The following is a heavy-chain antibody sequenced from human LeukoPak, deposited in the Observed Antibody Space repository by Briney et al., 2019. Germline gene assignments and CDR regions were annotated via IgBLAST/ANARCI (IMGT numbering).Heavy chain of an antibody. J-gene: IGHJ4*02. CDR3: ARLVVGVVPAATHGIDY. D-gene: IGHD2-2*01. CDR1: GGSFSGYY. CDR2: INHSGST. V-gene: IGHV4-34*01. Sequence: SETMSHTCAVYGGSFSGYYWSWIRQSPGKGLEWIGEINHSGSTNYNPSLKSRVTISVDTSKNQFSLKLSSVTAADTAVYYCARLVVGVVPAATHGIDYWGQGTLVTVSS.